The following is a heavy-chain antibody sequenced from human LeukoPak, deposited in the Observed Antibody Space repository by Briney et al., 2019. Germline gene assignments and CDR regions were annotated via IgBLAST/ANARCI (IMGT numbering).Heavy chain of an antibody. D-gene: IGHD5-18*01. CDR3: ARTTEGGYTYDYFYYYYMDV. V-gene: IGHV4-59*01. CDR1: GGSISSYY. J-gene: IGHJ6*03. CDR2: IYYSGST. Sequence: SETLSLTCTVSGGSISSYYWSWIRQPPGKGLEWIGYIYYSGSTDYNPSLKSRVTISVDTSKNHFSLKLSSVTAADTAVYYCARTTEGGYTYDYFYYYYMDVWGKGTTVTISS.